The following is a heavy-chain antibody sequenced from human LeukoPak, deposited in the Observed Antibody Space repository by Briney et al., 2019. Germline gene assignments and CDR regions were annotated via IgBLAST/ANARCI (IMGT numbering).Heavy chain of an antibody. CDR3: ARGFYYDFWSGIKWHPAYYFDY. Sequence: SETLSLTCTVSGGSISSYYWSWIRQPPGKGLEWIGYIYYSGSTNYNPSLKSRVTISMDTSKNQFSLRLSSVTAADTAMYYCARGFYYDFWSGIKWHPAYYFDYWGQGTLVTVSS. CDR1: GGSISSYY. CDR2: IYYSGST. J-gene: IGHJ4*02. V-gene: IGHV4-59*01. D-gene: IGHD3-3*01.